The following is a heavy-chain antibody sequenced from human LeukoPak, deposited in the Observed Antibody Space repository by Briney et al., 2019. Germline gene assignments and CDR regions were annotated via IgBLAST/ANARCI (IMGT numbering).Heavy chain of an antibody. J-gene: IGHJ4*02. Sequence: PGGSLRLSCAASGFTVSSNYMSWVRQAPGKGLEGVSVIYSGGSTYYADSVKGRFTISRDNSKNTLYLQMNSLRAEDTAVYYCARVAGSGATDYGDPSKRDLDYWGQGTLVTVSS. V-gene: IGHV3-53*01. CDR3: ARVAGSGATDYGDPSKRDLDY. D-gene: IGHD4-17*01. CDR1: GFTVSSNY. CDR2: IYSGGST.